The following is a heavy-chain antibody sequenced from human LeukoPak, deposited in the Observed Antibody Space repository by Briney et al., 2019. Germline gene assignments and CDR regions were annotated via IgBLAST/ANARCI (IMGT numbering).Heavy chain of an antibody. CDR1: GGSFSGYY. V-gene: IGHV4-34*01. D-gene: IGHD3-3*01. CDR2: INHSGST. Sequence: PSETLSLTCAVYGGSFSGYYWSWIRQPPGKGLEWIGEINHSGSTNYNPSLKSRVTISVDTSKNQFSLKLSSVTAADTAVYYCARGPYYDFWSGYYYYYYYMDVWGKGTTVTVSS. CDR3: ARGPYYDFWSGYYYYYYYMDV. J-gene: IGHJ6*03.